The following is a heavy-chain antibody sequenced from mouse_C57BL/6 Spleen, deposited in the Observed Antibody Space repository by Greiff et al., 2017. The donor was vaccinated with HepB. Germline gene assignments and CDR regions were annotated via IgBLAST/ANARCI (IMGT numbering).Heavy chain of an antibody. D-gene: IGHD1-1*01. CDR2: IYPRDGST. CDR1: GYTFTSYD. J-gene: IGHJ4*01. V-gene: IGHV1-85*01. CDR3: ARSGYDGSSYENAMDY. Sequence: QVQLKESGPELVKPGASVKLSCKASGYTFTSYDINWVKQRPGQGLEWIGWIYPRDGSTKYNEKFKGKATLTVDTSSSTAYMELHSLTSEDSAVYFCARSGYDGSSYENAMDYWGQGTSVTVSS.